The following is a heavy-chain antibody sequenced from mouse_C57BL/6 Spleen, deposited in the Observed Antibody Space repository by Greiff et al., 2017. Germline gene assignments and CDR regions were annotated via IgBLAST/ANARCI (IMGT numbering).Heavy chain of an antibody. J-gene: IGHJ3*01. Sequence: QVQLQQPGAELVKPGASVKMSCKASGYTFTSYWITWVKQRPGPGLEWIGDVYPGSGSTNYNEKFKSKATLTVDTSSSTAYMQLSSLTSEDSAVYYCAREKDYDPSWFAYWGQGTLVTVSA. CDR2: VYPGSGST. D-gene: IGHD2-4*01. CDR3: AREKDYDPSWFAY. CDR1: GYTFTSYW. V-gene: IGHV1-55*01.